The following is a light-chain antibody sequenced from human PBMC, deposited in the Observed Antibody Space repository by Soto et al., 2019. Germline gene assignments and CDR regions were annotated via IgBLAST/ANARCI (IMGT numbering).Light chain of an antibody. CDR2: DVT. V-gene: IGLV2-11*01. CDR3: CSYAGSKMLI. CDR1: SSDVGGYNY. Sequence: QSALTQPRSVSGSPGQSVAISCTGTSSDVGGYNYVSWYQQHPGKAPKLIIYDVTERPSGVPDRFSGSKSGYTASLTISGLQAEDADDYYCCSYAGSKMLIFGGGTKLTVL. J-gene: IGLJ2*01.